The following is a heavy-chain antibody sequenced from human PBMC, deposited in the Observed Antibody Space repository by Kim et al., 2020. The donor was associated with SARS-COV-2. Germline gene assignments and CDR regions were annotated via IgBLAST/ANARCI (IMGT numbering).Heavy chain of an antibody. V-gene: IGHV3-23*01. CDR3: AKDYTKLLVPPGKTGIAVAGTGYFDL. J-gene: IGHJ2*01. CDR2: ISGSGGST. Sequence: GGSLRLSCAASGFTFSSYAMSWVRQAPGKGLEWVSAISGSGGSTYYADSVKGRFTISRDNSKNTLYLQMNSLRAEDTAVYYCAKDYTKLLVPPGKTGIAVAGTGYFDLWGRGTLVTVSS. D-gene: IGHD6-19*01. CDR1: GFTFSSYA.